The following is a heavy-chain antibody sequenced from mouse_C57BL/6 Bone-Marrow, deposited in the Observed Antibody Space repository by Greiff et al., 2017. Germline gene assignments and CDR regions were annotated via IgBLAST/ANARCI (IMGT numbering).Heavy chain of an antibody. Sequence: QVTLKVSGPGILQPSQTLSLTCSFSGFSLSTFGMGLGWIRQPSGKGLEWLDHIWWVDDKYFTPALKSRRTISKDTSKNQVFLKIANVDTADTATYYCARRRVLRAMDYWGQGTSVTVSS. CDR2: IWWVDDK. D-gene: IGHD1-1*01. J-gene: IGHJ4*01. CDR3: ARRRVLRAMDY. V-gene: IGHV8-8*01. CDR1: GFSLSTFGMG.